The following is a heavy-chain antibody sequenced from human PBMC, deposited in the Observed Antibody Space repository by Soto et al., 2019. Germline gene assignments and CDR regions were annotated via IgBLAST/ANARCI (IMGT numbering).Heavy chain of an antibody. D-gene: IGHD6-6*01. CDR3: AREGAAREAAYYYYYYGMDV. J-gene: IGHJ6*02. Sequence: ASVKVSCKASGYTFASYYRHWVRQAPGQGLEWMGIINPSGGSTSYAQKFQGRVTMTRDTSTSTVYMELSSLRSEDTAVYYCAREGAAREAAYYYYYYGMDVWGQGTTVTVSS. CDR1: GYTFASYY. V-gene: IGHV1-46*01. CDR2: INPSGGST.